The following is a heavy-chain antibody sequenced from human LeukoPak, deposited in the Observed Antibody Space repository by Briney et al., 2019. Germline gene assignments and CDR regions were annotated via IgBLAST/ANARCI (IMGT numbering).Heavy chain of an antibody. CDR3: AKADDFWSGYYARYYYYYMDV. D-gene: IGHD3-3*01. V-gene: IGHV3-30*02. J-gene: IGHJ6*03. Sequence: GGSLRLSCAASGFTFSSYGMHWVRQAPGKGLEWVAFIGYDGSNKYYADSMKGRFTISRDNSKNTLYLQMNSLRAEDTAVYYCAKADDFWSGYYARYYYYYMDVWGKGTTVTVSS. CDR1: GFTFSSYG. CDR2: IGYDGSNK.